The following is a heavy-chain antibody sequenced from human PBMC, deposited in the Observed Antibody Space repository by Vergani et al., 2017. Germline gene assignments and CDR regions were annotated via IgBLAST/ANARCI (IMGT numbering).Heavy chain of an antibody. J-gene: IGHJ3*02. CDR2: IIPILGIA. D-gene: IGHD2-2*02. V-gene: IGHV1-69*08. CDR3: AREGADIVVVPAAIGGDAFDI. Sequence: QVQLVQSGAEVKKPGSSVKVSCKASGGTFSSYTISWVRQAPGQGLEWMGRIIPILGIANYAQKFQGRVTITADKSTSTAYMELSSLRSEDTAVYYCAREGADIVVVPAAIGGDAFDIWGQGTMVTVSS. CDR1: GGTFSSYT.